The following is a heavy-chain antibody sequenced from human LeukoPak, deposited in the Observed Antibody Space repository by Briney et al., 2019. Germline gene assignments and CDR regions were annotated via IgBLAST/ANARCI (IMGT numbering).Heavy chain of an antibody. CDR3: AREGPSGIAAAGFSP. Sequence: LETLSLTCAVYGGSFSGYYWGWIRQPPGKGLEWIGSIYYSGSTYYNPSLKSRVTISVDTSKNQFSLKLSSVTAADTAVYYCAREGPSGIAAAGFSPWGQGTLVTVSS. CDR1: GGSFSGYY. V-gene: IGHV4-34*01. CDR2: IYYSGST. J-gene: IGHJ5*02. D-gene: IGHD6-13*01.